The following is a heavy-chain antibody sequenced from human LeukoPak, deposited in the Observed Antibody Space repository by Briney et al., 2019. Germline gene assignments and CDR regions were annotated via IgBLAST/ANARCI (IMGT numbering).Heavy chain of an antibody. D-gene: IGHD6-19*01. CDR3: ARDGITSGWYPLDY. CDR1: GYTFTSYG. J-gene: IGHJ4*01. V-gene: IGHV1-18*01. Sequence: GASVKVSCKASGYTFTSYGISWARQAPGQGLEWMGWISAYNGNTNYAQKLQGRVTMTTDTSTSTAYMELRSLRSDDTAVYYCARDGITSGWYPLDYWGQEPWSPSPQ. CDR2: ISAYNGNT.